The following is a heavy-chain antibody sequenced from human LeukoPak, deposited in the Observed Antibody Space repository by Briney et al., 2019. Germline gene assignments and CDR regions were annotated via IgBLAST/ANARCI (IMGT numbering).Heavy chain of an antibody. CDR3: ARNSIYCSGGSCYSDY. Sequence: PSETLSLTCPVSGGSISSGCYCWSWIRQPAGKGLEWFGRSFISGSTNHNPSLKGRVNISVDTSKNQFSRKLSSVTAADTAVYYCARNSIYCSGGSCYSDYWGQGTLVTVSS. J-gene: IGHJ4*02. CDR2: SFISGST. CDR1: GGSISSGCYC. V-gene: IGHV4-61*02. D-gene: IGHD2-15*01.